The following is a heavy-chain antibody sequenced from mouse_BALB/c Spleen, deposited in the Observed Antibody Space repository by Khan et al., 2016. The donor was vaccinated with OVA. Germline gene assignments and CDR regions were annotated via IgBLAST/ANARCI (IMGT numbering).Heavy chain of an antibody. CDR3: ASDGSRHNYAMDY. CDR2: ISSSGST. Sequence: EVQLQESGPGLVKPSQSLSLTCTVTGYSITSDYAWNWIRQFPGNKLEWMGYISSSGSTNYNPALKSRISITRDTSKNQFFMQLNSVTTEDTATXYCASDGSRHNYAMDYWGQGTSVTVSS. CDR1: GYSITSDYA. V-gene: IGHV3-2*02. J-gene: IGHJ4*01. D-gene: IGHD2-3*01.